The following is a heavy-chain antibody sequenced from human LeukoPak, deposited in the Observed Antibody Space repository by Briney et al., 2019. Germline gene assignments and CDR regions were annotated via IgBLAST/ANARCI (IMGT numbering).Heavy chain of an antibody. CDR1: GGSISSSSYY. Sequence: KPSETLSLTCTVSGGSISSSSYYWGWIRQPPGKGLEWIGSIYYSGSTYYNPSLKSRVTISVDTSKNQFSLKLSSVTAADTAVYYCARRPSDMAAGGFGYWGQGTLVTVSS. CDR3: ARRPSDMAAGGFGY. D-gene: IGHD3-10*01. J-gene: IGHJ4*02. CDR2: IYYSGST. V-gene: IGHV4-39*07.